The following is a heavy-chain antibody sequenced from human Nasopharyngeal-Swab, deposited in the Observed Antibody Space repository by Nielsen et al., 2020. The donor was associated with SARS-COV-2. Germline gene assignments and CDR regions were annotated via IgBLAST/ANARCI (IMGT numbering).Heavy chain of an antibody. D-gene: IGHD4-23*01. CDR3: AREAPRYGGIDL. CDR2: IYYSGST. Sequence: SETLPLTCTVSGGSVSSGSYYWSWIRQPPGKGLEWIGYIYYSGSTNYNPSLKSRVTISVDTSKNQFSLKLSSVTAADTAVYYCAREAPRYGGIDLWGRGTLVTVSS. CDR1: GGSVSSGSYY. V-gene: IGHV4-61*01. J-gene: IGHJ2*01.